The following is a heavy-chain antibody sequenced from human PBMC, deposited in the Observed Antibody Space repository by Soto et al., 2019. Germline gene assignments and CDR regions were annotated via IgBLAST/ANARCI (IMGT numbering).Heavy chain of an antibody. CDR1: GFTFSSYG. Sequence: GGSLRLSCAASGFTFSSYGMHWVRQAPGKGLEWVAVIWYDGSNKYYADSVKGRFTISRDNSKNTLYLQMNSLRAEDTAVYYCAREPGRLRYCSGGSCYSEGVGGMDVWGQGTTVTVSS. CDR3: AREPGRLRYCSGGSCYSEGVGGMDV. D-gene: IGHD2-15*01. J-gene: IGHJ6*02. V-gene: IGHV3-33*01. CDR2: IWYDGSNK.